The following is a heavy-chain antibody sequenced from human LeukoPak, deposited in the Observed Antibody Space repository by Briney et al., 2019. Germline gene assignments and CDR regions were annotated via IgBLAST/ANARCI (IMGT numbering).Heavy chain of an antibody. D-gene: IGHD3-10*01. CDR2: INPNSGGT. Sequence: GASVKVSCKASGYTFTGYCMHWVRQAPGQGLEWMGWINPNSGGTNYAQKFQGRVTMTRDTSISTAYMELSRLRSDDTAVYYCARDRGFGELSFDPWGQGTLVTVSS. CDR3: ARDRGFGELSFDP. J-gene: IGHJ5*02. V-gene: IGHV1-2*02. CDR1: GYTFTGYC.